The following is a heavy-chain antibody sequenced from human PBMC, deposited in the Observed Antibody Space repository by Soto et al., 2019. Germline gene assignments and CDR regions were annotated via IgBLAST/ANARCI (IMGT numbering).Heavy chain of an antibody. V-gene: IGHV1-24*01. CDR1: GYRLTDLS. CDR3: ATSKIRPYDSSGYSDY. J-gene: IGHJ4*02. CDR2: FDPEDGET. Sequence: SVKVSCEVCGYRLTDLSMHWVRQAPGKGLEWMGGFDPEDGETIYAQKFQGRVTMTEDTSTDTAYMELSSLRSEDTAVYYCATSKIRPYDSSGYSDYWGQGTLVTVSS. D-gene: IGHD3-22*01.